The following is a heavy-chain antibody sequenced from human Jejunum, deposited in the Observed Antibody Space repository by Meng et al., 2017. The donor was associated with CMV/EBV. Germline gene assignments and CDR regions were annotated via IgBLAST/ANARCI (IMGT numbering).Heavy chain of an antibody. D-gene: IGHD3-10*01. V-gene: IGHV4-39*02. CDR3: ARDLTVVRGVLDN. J-gene: IGHJ4*02. CDR2: IYYSGST. CDR1: GGSSSSSSYY. Sequence: GGSSSSSSYYWGWIRQSPGKGLEWIGSIYYSGSTYYNPSLKSRVTISVDTSKNQFSLKLSSVTAADTAVYYCARDLTVVRGVLDNWSQGTRVTVSS.